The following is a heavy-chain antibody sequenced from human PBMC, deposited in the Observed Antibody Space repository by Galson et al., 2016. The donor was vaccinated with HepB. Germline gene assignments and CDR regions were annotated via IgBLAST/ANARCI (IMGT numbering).Heavy chain of an antibody. CDR2: LSGTGGET. J-gene: IGHJ3*02. V-gene: IGHV3-23*01. Sequence: SLRLSCAASGFSFSNFAMSWVRQAPGKGPEWVSTLSGTGGETFYADSVKGRFTISRDNAKNTLYLQMNRLRADDTAVYYCGRTIIPSSPAFDIWGPGTMVTVSS. CDR1: GFSFSNFA. D-gene: IGHD1/OR15-1a*01. CDR3: GRTIIPSSPAFDI.